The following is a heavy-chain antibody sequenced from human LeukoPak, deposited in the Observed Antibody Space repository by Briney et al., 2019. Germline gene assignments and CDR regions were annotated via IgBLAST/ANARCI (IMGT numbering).Heavy chain of an antibody. Sequence: GGSLRLSCAASGFTFSSYWMHWVRQAPGKGLVWVSRINGDGSSTSYADSVKGRFTISRDNAKNTLYLQMNSLRAEDTAVYYCARESGYSGYDRRYYFDYWGQGTLVTVSS. CDR1: GFTFSSYW. D-gene: IGHD5-12*01. CDR2: INGDGSST. J-gene: IGHJ4*02. V-gene: IGHV3-74*01. CDR3: ARESGYSGYDRRYYFDY.